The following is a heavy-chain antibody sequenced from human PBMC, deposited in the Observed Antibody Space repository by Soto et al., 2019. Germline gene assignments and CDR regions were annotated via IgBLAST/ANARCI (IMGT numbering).Heavy chain of an antibody. V-gene: IGHV4-34*01. D-gene: IGHD2-21*01. Sequence: QVQLQQWGAGLLKPSETLSLTCAVYGGSFSGYYWSWIRQPPGQGLEWIGEINHSGSTNYNPSLKSRVTISVDTSKNQFSLKLSSVTAADTAVYYCARQKHDGRIRYYYYSYMDVWGKGTTVTVSS. CDR2: INHSGST. CDR3: ARQKHDGRIRYYYYSYMDV. J-gene: IGHJ6*03. CDR1: GGSFSGYY.